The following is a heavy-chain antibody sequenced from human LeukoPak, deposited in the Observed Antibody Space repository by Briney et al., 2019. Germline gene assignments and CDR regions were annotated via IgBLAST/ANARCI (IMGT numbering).Heavy chain of an antibody. V-gene: IGHV3-33*01. CDR1: GFTFSSYG. J-gene: IGHJ4*02. Sequence: PGGSLRLSCAASGFTFSSYGMHWVRQAPGKGLEWVAVIWYDGSNKYYADSVKGRFTISRDNSKNTLYLQMNSLRAEDTAVYYCARDGTRAWDGYNMNLDYWGQGTLVTVSS. CDR3: ARDGTRAWDGYNMNLDY. CDR2: IWYDGSNK. D-gene: IGHD5-24*01.